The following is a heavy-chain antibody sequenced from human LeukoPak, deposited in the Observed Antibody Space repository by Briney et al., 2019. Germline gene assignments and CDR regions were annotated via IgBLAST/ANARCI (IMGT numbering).Heavy chain of an antibody. D-gene: IGHD6-19*01. CDR1: GFTFSSYA. Sequence: PGGSLRLSCAASGFTFSSYAMSWVRQAPGKGLEWVSAISGSGGSTYYADSVKGRFTISRDNSKNTLYLQMNSLRAEDTAVYFCARVNSAYSSAWYHDYWGQGTLVTVSS. CDR3: ARVNSAYSSAWYHDY. V-gene: IGHV3-23*01. J-gene: IGHJ4*02. CDR2: ISGSGGST.